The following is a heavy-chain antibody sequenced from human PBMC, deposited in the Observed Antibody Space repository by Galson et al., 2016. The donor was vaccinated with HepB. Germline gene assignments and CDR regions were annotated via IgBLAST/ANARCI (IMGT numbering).Heavy chain of an antibody. CDR3: ARQAYYYDTRGYYHRHPDS. J-gene: IGHJ4*02. Sequence: ETLSLTCTVSGGPISSSNYYWGWIRQPPGKGLEWIGTIYYSGFTYYNPSLKSRVTISVDTSKNQFSLNLSSVTAADTAVYYWARQAYYYDTRGYYHRHPDSWGQGTLVTVSS. V-gene: IGHV4-39*01. D-gene: IGHD3-22*01. CDR2: IYYSGFT. CDR1: GGPISSSNYY.